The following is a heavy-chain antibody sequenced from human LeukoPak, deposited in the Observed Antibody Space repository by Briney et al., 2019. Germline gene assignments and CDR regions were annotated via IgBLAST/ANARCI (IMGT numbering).Heavy chain of an antibody. D-gene: IGHD3-16*01. CDR1: GFTFTTYG. Sequence: GRSLRLSCAASGFTFTTYGMNWVRQAPGRGLEWVAVIWNDGIEKHYAGSVNGRFTISRDNSKNTVYLQMNSLRAEDTAVYYCAKGSGGGSWHFDYWGQGTLVTVSS. J-gene: IGHJ4*02. CDR3: AKGSGGGSWHFDY. CDR2: IWNDGIEK. V-gene: IGHV3-33*06.